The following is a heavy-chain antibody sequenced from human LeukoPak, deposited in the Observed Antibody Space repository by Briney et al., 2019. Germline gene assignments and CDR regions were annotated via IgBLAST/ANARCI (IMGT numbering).Heavy chain of an antibody. V-gene: IGHV3-7*01. CDR1: GFRFSIYW. Sequence: PGGSLRLSCVASGFRFSIYWMSWVRQAPGKGLEWVAAINEDGSERNYVDSVKGRFTISRDNAKNSLFLQMNSLGAEDTAVYYCAREERDTISRFDPWGRGTLVTVSS. CDR2: INEDGSER. D-gene: IGHD5-24*01. J-gene: IGHJ5*02. CDR3: AREERDTISRFDP.